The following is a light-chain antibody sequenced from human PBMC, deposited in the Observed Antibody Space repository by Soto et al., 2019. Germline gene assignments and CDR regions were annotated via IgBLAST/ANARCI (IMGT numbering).Light chain of an antibody. CDR3: QQYLTSPKT. CDR2: GAS. V-gene: IGKV3-20*01. J-gene: IGKJ1*01. Sequence: PGERATLSCRASQRVSSSNFAWYQQKPAQAPRLLIYGASRRAPGIQERFSGSGSGTDFNLTISRLEPEDFAVYYCQQYLTSPKTFGQGTKVEIK. CDR1: QRVSSSN.